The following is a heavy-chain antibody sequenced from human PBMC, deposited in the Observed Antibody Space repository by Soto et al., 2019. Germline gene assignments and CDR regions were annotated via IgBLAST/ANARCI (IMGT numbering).Heavy chain of an antibody. D-gene: IGHD3-10*01. V-gene: IGHV5-51*01. Sequence: PGESLKISCKGSGYSFTSYWIGWVRQMPGKGLEWMGIIYPGDSDTRYSPSFQGQVTISADKSISTAYLQWSSLKASDTAMYYCARQGITYYYGPGSPYYYYGMDVWGQGTTVTVSS. CDR1: GYSFTSYW. CDR2: IYPGDSDT. CDR3: ARQGITYYYGPGSPYYYYGMDV. J-gene: IGHJ6*02.